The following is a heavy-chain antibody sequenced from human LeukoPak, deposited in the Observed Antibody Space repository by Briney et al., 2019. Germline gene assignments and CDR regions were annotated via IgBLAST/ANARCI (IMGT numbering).Heavy chain of an antibody. D-gene: IGHD4-17*01. CDR2: IYYSGST. J-gene: IGHJ5*02. V-gene: IGHV4-39*01. Sequence: SETLSLTCTVSGGSISSSSYYWGWIRQPPGKGLEWIGSIYYSGSTYYNPSLKSRVTISVDTSKNQFSLKLSSVTAADTAVYYCARHDYGDCEVGGLNWFDPWGQGTLVTVSS. CDR1: GGSISSSSYY. CDR3: ARHDYGDCEVGGLNWFDP.